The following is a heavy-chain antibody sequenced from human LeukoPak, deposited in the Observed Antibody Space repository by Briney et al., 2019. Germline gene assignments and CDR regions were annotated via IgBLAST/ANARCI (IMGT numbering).Heavy chain of an antibody. J-gene: IGHJ6*02. Sequence: GASVXXXXXXSGYTLTELSMXWXRQAPGKGLEXRGGFDPEDGETIYAQKFQGRVTVTEDTSTDTAYMELSSLRSEDTAVYYCATEGQPLYGMDVWGQGTTVTVSS. CDR1: GYTLTELS. CDR2: FDPEDGET. CDR3: ATEGQPLYGMDV. V-gene: IGHV1-24*01.